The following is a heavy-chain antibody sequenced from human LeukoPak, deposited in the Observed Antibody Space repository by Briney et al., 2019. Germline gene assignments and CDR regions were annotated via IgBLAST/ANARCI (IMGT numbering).Heavy chain of an antibody. V-gene: IGHV3-7*01. Sequence: PGGSLRLSCAASRITFSSHWMAWVRQAPRKGLEWVANIKQDGSVKDYVDSVKGRFTISRDNAKNSLYLQMNSLRVEDTAVYYCARDSADSSSFAFDIWGQGTLVTDSS. CDR3: ARDSADSSSFAFDI. J-gene: IGHJ3*02. CDR2: IKQDGSVK. D-gene: IGHD6-13*01. CDR1: RITFSSHW.